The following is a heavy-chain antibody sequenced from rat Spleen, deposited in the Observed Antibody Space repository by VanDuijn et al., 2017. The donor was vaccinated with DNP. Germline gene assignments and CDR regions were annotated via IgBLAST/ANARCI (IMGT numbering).Heavy chain of an antibody. J-gene: IGHJ3*01. V-gene: IGHV2-1*01. CDR2: IWSGGSS. Sequence: QVQLKESGPGLVQPSQTLSLTCTVSGFSLTSNSVHWVRQPPGKGLEWVGVIWSGGSSDYNLGLKSRLSISRDTSKSQVFLKMNSLQTEDTAIYFCTRGLTTRAKRDWFAYWGQGTLVTVSS. CDR1: GFSLTSNS. CDR3: TRGLTTRAKRDWFAY. D-gene: IGHD1-4*01.